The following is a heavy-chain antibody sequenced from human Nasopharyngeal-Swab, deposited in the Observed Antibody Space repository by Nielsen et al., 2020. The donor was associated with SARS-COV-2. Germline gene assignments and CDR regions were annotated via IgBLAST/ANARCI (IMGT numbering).Heavy chain of an antibody. J-gene: IGHJ4*02. V-gene: IGHV4-39*01. CDR2: IYYSGST. CDR1: GGSISSSSYY. Sequence: SETLSLTCTVSGGSISSSSYYWGWIRQPPGKGLEWIGSIYYSGSTYYNPPLKSRVTISVDTSKNQFSLKLSSVTAADTAVYYCASISGSYTPDYWGQGTLVTVSS. D-gene: IGHD1-26*01. CDR3: ASISGSYTPDY.